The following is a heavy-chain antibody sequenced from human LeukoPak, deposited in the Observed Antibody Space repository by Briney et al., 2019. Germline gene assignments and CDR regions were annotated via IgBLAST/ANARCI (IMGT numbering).Heavy chain of an antibody. CDR1: GGSFTSSSYY. CDR3: ARHNYDSSGFLKY. J-gene: IGHJ4*02. V-gene: IGHV4-39*01. Sequence: SETLSLTCTVSGGSFTSSSYYWGWIRQPPGKGLEWIGSIYYSRSTYYNPSLKSRVTISVDTSKNQFSLKLSSVTAADTAVYYCARHNYDSSGFLKYWGQGTLVTVSS. D-gene: IGHD3-22*01. CDR2: IYYSRST.